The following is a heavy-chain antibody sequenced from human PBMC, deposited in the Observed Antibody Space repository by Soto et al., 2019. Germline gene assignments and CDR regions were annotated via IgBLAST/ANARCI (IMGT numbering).Heavy chain of an antibody. CDR3: AKEVSLGSTVDLGY. D-gene: IGHD7-27*01. V-gene: IGHV3-23*01. CDR2: ISGSGGST. CDR1: GFTFSLFA. Sequence: EVQLLESGGDLVQPGGSLRLSCAASGFTFSLFAMSWVRQSPGKGLEWVSTISGSGGSTYYANAVKGRFTISRDNSMDTLYLQMKSLRVEDTARDYCAKEVSLGSTVDLGYWGQGSLVTVSS. J-gene: IGHJ4*02.